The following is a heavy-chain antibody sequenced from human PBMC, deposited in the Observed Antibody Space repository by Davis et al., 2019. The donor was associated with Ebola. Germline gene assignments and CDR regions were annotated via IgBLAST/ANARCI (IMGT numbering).Heavy chain of an antibody. Sequence: GSLRLSCTVSDASISSRSYYWGWIRQPPGKGLEWVGSFSYGDNTNYYNPSLRSRVTISVDTSRNQFSLKLSSATAADTAVYYCARPWYSGTYYDAYDIWGQGTMVAVSS. V-gene: IGHV4-39*01. J-gene: IGHJ3*02. D-gene: IGHD1-26*01. CDR3: ARPWYSGTYYDAYDI. CDR2: FSYGDNT. CDR1: DASISSRSYY.